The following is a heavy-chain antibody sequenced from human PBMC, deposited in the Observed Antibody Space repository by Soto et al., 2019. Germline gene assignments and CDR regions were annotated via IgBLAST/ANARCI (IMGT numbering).Heavy chain of an antibody. CDR3: ARDRDDYGSGHYYNRIDF. J-gene: IGHJ4*02. CDR1: GGIFSTYA. V-gene: IGHV1-69*01. CDR2: IIPLFGTP. D-gene: IGHD3-10*01. Sequence: QVQLVQSGAEVKKPGSSVKVSCKASGGIFSTYAISWLRQAPGQGLGWMGGIIPLFGTPNYAQRFQGRVTITADESTSTAYMELSRLRSEDTAVYYCARDRDDYGSGHYYNRIDFWGQGTLVSVSS.